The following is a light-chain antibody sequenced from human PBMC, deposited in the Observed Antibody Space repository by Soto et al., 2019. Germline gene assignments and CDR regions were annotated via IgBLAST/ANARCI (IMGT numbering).Light chain of an antibody. V-gene: IGKV1-39*01. J-gene: IGKJ4*01. CDR1: QSIDTY. CDR3: QQSYSTPLT. CDR2: AAS. Sequence: DIPMTQSPSSLSASVGDRVTIPCRASQSIDTYLNWYQQKPGKAPKILIYAASSLQSGVPSRFSGSGSGTDCTLTISNLQPEDVATYFCQQSYSTPLTFGGGTKVDIK.